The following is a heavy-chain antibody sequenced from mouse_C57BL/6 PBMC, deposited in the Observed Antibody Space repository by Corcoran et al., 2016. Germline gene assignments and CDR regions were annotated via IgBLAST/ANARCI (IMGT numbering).Heavy chain of an antibody. D-gene: IGHD2-1*01. CDR3: APLYYRNSLYYVDY. V-gene: IGHV9-3*01. CDR1: GYTFTTYG. Sequence: QIQLVQSGPELKKPGETVKISCKASGYTFTTYGMSWVKQAPGKGLKWMGWINTYSGVPTYADDFKGRFAFSLETSASTAYLQINKLKNEDTATYFCAPLYYRNSLYYVDYWGQGTTLTVSS. J-gene: IGHJ2*01. CDR2: INTYSGVP.